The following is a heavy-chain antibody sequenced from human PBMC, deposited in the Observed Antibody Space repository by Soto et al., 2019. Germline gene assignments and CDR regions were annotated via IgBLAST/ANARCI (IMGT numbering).Heavy chain of an antibody. Sequence: ASVKVSCKASGGTFSSYAISWVRRAPGQGLEWMGGIIPIFGTANYAQKFQGRVTITADESTSTAYMELSSLRSEDTAVYYCARLATTVVTSYYYYGMDVWGQGTTVTVSS. J-gene: IGHJ6*02. CDR1: GGTFSSYA. V-gene: IGHV1-69*13. D-gene: IGHD4-17*01. CDR2: IIPIFGTA. CDR3: ARLATTVVTSYYYYGMDV.